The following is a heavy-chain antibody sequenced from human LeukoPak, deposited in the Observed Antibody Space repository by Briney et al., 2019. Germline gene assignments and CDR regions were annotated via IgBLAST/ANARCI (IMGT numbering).Heavy chain of an antibody. D-gene: IGHD3-22*01. V-gene: IGHV4-4*02. CDR3: ARDRRGYYDSSGHFDY. CDR1: GGSISSSNW. CDR2: IYHSGST. Sequence: PSGTLSLTCAVSGGSISSSNWWSWVRQPPGKGLEGIGEIYHSGSTNYNPSLKSRVTISVDKSKNQFSLKLSSVTAADTAVYYCARDRRGYYDSSGHFDYWGQGTLVTVSS. J-gene: IGHJ4*02.